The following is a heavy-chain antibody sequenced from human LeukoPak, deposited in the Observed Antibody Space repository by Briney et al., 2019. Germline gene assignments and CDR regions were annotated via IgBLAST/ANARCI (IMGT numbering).Heavy chain of an antibody. J-gene: IGHJ4*02. CDR3: AKDRDSSSWYSPSDF. D-gene: IGHD3-22*01. Sequence: GGSLRLSCAASGFAFSTYWMNWVRQAPGKGLEWVAFIRYDGSNKYYADSVKGRFTISRDNSKNTLYLQMSSLRAEDTAVYYCAKDRDSSSWYSPSDFWGQGTLVTVSS. CDR1: GFAFSTYW. V-gene: IGHV3-30*02. CDR2: IRYDGSNK.